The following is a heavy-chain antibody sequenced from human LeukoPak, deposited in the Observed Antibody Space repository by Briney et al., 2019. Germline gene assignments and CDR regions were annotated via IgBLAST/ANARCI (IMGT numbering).Heavy chain of an antibody. Sequence: GGSLRLSCTASGFTFSDSYMSWIRQAPGKGLEWISKIGSSNVYTDYADSVKGRFTISRDNADNSLFLQMDSLRAEDTAVYYCARVYCSGGACNRYFFDFWGQGTLVTVSS. CDR3: ARVYCSGGACNRYFFDF. CDR1: GFTFSDSY. J-gene: IGHJ4*02. V-gene: IGHV3-11*06. D-gene: IGHD2-15*01. CDR2: IGSSNVYT.